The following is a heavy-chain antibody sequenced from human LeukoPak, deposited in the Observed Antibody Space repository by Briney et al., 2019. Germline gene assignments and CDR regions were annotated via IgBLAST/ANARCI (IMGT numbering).Heavy chain of an antibody. CDR2: IYYSGST. CDR3: ARVKVAGYYDSSGYLDY. CDR1: GGSISSYY. J-gene: IGHJ4*02. V-gene: IGHV4-59*01. D-gene: IGHD3-22*01. Sequence: SETLSLTCTVSGGSISSYYWSWIRQPPGKGLEWIGYIYYSGSTNYNPSLKNRVTISVDTSKNQFSLKLSSVTAADTAVYYCARVKVAGYYDSSGYLDYWGQGTLVTVSS.